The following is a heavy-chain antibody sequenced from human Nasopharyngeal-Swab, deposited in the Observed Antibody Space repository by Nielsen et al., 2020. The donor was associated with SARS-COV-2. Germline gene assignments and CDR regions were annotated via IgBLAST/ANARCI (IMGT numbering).Heavy chain of an antibody. J-gene: IGHJ5*02. CDR2: IKSRADGRTT. Sequence: GGSLRLSCAASGSWFNTAWMNWVRQAPGRGLEWVGRIKSRADGRTTDYAAPVQGRFTISRDDSKNTVYLQMDRLTTEDSGMYHCADGGLNWVDPWGQGTLVTVSS. CDR3: ADGGLNWVDP. CDR1: GSWFNTAW. D-gene: IGHD3-10*01. V-gene: IGHV3-15*07.